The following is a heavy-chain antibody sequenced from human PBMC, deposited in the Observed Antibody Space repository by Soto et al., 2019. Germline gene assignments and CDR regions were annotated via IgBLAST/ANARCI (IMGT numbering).Heavy chain of an antibody. CDR3: ARIPPP. J-gene: IGHJ5*02. V-gene: IGHV4-30-2*01. CDR2: IYHSGST. Sequence: QLQLQESGSGLVKPSQTLSLTCAVSGGSISSGGYSWSWILQPPGKGLEWIGYIYHSGSTYYNPSLRSRGSISVDLATNLFSLKLSSVPAADTAVYFCARIPPPRGQGNLVTVSS. CDR1: GGSISSGGYS. D-gene: IGHD2-21*01.